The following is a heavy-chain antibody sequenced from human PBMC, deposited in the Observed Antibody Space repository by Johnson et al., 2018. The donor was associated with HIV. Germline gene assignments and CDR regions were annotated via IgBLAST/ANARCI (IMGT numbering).Heavy chain of an antibody. CDR2: IHSGGTT. CDR3: ARDQTGGSSW. D-gene: IGHD1-26*01. CDR1: GFTVSGDY. V-gene: IGHV3-66*01. J-gene: IGHJ3*01. Sequence: VQLVESGGGVVQPGRSLRLSCAASGFTVSGDYMSWVRQAPGKGLEWVSLIHSGGTTFYADSVKGRFTISRDNAKNSLYLQMNSLRAEDTAMYYCARDQTGGSSWWSQGTMVTVSS.